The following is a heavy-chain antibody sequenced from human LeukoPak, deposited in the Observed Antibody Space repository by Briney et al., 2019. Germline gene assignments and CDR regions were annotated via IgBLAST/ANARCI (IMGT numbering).Heavy chain of an antibody. CDR3: TSTILEWLNDAFDI. D-gene: IGHD3-3*01. CDR1: GLTFSNAW. Sequence: GGSLRLSCVASGLTFSNAWMSWVRQAPGKGLEWVGFIRSKAYGGTTEYAASVKGRFTISRDDSKSIAYLQMNSLKTEDTAVYYCTSTILEWLNDAFDIWGQGTMVTVSS. CDR2: IRSKAYGGTT. V-gene: IGHV3-49*04. J-gene: IGHJ3*02.